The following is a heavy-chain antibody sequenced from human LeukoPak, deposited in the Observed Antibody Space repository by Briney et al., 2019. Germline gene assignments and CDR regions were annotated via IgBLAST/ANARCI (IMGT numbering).Heavy chain of an antibody. V-gene: IGHV3-74*01. J-gene: IGHJ6*03. D-gene: IGHD1-26*01. Sequence: PGGSLRLSCAASGFTFSSYWMHWVRQAPGKGLVWVSRINSDGSSTSYADSVKGRFTISRDNAKNTLYLQMNSLRAEDTAVYYCARDGGSYYPYFYYYYMDVWGKGTTVTVSS. CDR1: GFTFSSYW. CDR3: ARDGGSYYPYFYYYYMDV. CDR2: INSDGSST.